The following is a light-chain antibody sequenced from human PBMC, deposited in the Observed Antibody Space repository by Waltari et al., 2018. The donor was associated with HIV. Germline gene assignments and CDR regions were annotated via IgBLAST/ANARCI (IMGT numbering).Light chain of an antibody. CDR1: EYIEPF. V-gene: IGKV3-11*01. CDR3: QQRRAFPPT. Sequence: EIVLTQSPASLSLSPGERATISCRSREYIEPFLVLYQQKPGQAPRLVIYDASKRASDIPTWFTGSLFGTDFTLTIDSLEAKDFALYFCQQRRAFPPTFGGGSKVE. CDR2: DAS. J-gene: IGKJ4*01.